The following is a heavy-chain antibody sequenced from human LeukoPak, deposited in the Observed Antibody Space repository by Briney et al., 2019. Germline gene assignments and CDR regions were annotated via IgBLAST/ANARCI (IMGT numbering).Heavy chain of an antibody. D-gene: IGHD4-17*01. V-gene: IGHV4-4*07. J-gene: IGHJ2*01. Sequence: PSETLSLTCTVSDGSINSYFWSWIRQPAGKGLEYIGRIYASGSTNYNPSLKSRVTMSVDTSKNQFSLKLSSVTAADTAVYYCARGNGPWYFDLWGRGTLVTVSS. CDR2: IYASGST. CDR1: DGSINSYF. CDR3: ARGNGPWYFDL.